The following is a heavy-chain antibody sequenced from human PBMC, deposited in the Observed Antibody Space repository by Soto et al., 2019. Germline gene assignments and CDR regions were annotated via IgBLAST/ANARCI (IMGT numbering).Heavy chain of an antibody. Sequence: GESLKISCKGSGYSFTNYWITVGRQMPGKGLEWMARIDPSDSYSNYSPSFQGHVTISTDKSTSTAYLQWSSLKASDTAIYYCASQGIAADDYWGQGTQVTVSS. J-gene: IGHJ4*02. V-gene: IGHV5-10-1*01. D-gene: IGHD6-13*01. CDR2: IDPSDSYS. CDR3: ASQGIAADDY. CDR1: GYSFTNYW.